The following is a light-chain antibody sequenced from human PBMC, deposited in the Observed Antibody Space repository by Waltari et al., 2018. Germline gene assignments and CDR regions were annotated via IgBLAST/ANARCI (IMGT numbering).Light chain of an antibody. Sequence: EIVMTQSPATLSVSPGERATLSCRASQSVSSNLAWYQLRPGQAPSFLIYGASTRVTGIPARVSGSGSGTEFTLTISSMQSEDFAVYYCQQYDNWPMWTFGQGTKVDI. CDR1: QSVSSN. J-gene: IGKJ1*01. CDR3: QQYDNWPMWT. CDR2: GAS. V-gene: IGKV3-15*01.